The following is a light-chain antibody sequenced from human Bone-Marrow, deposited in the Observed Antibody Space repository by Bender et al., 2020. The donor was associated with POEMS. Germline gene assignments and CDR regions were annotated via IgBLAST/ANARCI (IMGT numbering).Light chain of an antibody. CDR2: SIH. CDR3: AVWDDSLNGWV. Sequence: QSVLTQPPSASGTPRQRVTISCSGGSSNIGAHAVNWYQHLPGTAPKLLIYSIHRRPSEVPDRFSGSRSGTSASLPISGLQSEDEADYYCAVWDDSLNGWVFGGGTKLTVL. J-gene: IGLJ3*02. CDR1: SSNIGAHA. V-gene: IGLV1-44*01.